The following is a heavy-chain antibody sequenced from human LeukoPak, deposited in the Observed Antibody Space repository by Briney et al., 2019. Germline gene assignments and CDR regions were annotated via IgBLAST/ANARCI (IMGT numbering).Heavy chain of an antibody. D-gene: IGHD6-6*01. CDR2: IKQDGSEK. V-gene: IGHV3-7*01. CDR1: GFIFSSYW. Sequence: GGSLRLSCAASGFIFSSYWMSWVRQAPGKGLEWVANIKQDGSEKYYVDSVKGRFTISRDNAKNSLYLQMNSLRAEDTAVYYCAKTTHPRLDSSSSDYWGQGTLVTVSS. CDR3: AKTTHPRLDSSSSDY. J-gene: IGHJ4*02.